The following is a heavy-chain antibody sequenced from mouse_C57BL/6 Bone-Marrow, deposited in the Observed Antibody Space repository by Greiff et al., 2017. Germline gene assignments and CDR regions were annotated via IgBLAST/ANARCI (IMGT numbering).Heavy chain of an antibody. D-gene: IGHD1-1*01. CDR1: GYTFTSYG. CDR3: SRSYYGSCCCFDY. J-gene: IGHJ2*01. V-gene: IGHV1-81*01. CDR2: IYPRSGNT. Sequence: QVQLKQSGAELARPGASVKLSCKASGYTFTSYGISWVKQRTGQGLEWIGEIYPRSGNTYYNEKFTGKATLTADKSSSTAYMELRSLTSEDSAVSFCSRSYYGSCCCFDYWGQGTTLTVSS.